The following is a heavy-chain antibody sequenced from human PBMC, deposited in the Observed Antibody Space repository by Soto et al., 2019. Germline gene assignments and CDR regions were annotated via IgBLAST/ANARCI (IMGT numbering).Heavy chain of an antibody. CDR3: ARVPDV. CDR1: GGSVSSPNW. CDR2: MYHSGST. Sequence: SETLSLTCAVSGGSVSSPNWWSWVRQPPGKGLEWIGEMYHSGSTYYNPSLKSRVTISVDRSKNQFSLKLSSVTAADTAVYYCARVPDVWGQGTTVTVSS. V-gene: IGHV4-4*02. J-gene: IGHJ6*02.